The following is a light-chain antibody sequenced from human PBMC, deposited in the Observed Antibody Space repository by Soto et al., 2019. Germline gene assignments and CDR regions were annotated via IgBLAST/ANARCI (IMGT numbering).Light chain of an antibody. Sequence: DILLTYAPESVSVSMDERATITSNSSQSVLYSSNNKNYLAWYQQKPGQPPKLLIYWASTRGSGVPDRFSGSGSGTDFTLTISSLQAEDVAVYYCQQYYSTPGTFGQGTKVDI. CDR1: QSVLYSSNNKNY. CDR3: QQYYSTPGT. V-gene: IGKV4-1*01. J-gene: IGKJ1*01. CDR2: WAS.